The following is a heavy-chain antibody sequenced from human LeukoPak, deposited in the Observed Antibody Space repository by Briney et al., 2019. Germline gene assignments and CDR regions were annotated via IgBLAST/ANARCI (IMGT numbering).Heavy chain of an antibody. D-gene: IGHD6-13*01. J-gene: IGHJ4*02. CDR3: AKTAGSKAAAGTGYFDY. CDR2: ISFDGSSE. CDR1: GFTFSTYG. V-gene: IGHV3-30*18. Sequence: HTGGSLRLSCAASGFTFSTYGMHWIRQTPGKGLEWVAVISFDGSSEYYADSVKGRFTISRDNSKNTLYLRINSLRAEDTAVYYCAKTAGSKAAAGTGYFDYWGQGALVTVSS.